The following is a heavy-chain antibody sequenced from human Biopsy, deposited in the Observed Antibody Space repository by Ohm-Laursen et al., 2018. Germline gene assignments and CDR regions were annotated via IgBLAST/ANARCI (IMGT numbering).Heavy chain of an antibody. Sequence: SLRLSCTASGFIFKSYGMHWVRQAPGKGLEWVALIWYDGSDQYYADSVKGRFTISRDNSKNTVYLQMNSLRAEDTAAYYCARDRREHYQFDHWGQGTRVTVSS. D-gene: IGHD1-26*01. CDR3: ARDRREHYQFDH. CDR2: IWYDGSDQ. CDR1: GFIFKSYG. V-gene: IGHV3-33*01. J-gene: IGHJ4*02.